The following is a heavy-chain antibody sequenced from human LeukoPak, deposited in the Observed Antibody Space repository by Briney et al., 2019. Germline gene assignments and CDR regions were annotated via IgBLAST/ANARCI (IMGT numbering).Heavy chain of an antibody. CDR3: ARDATYGGYGDY. J-gene: IGHJ4*02. D-gene: IGHD5-12*01. Sequence: GGSLRLSCAASGFTFKLYWMHWVRQVPGKRPVWVSRINDDGSDTIYADSVRGRFTISRDDAKNTVYLQMNNLRAEDTAVYYCARDATYGGYGDYWGQGTLVTVSS. CDR1: GFTFKLYW. V-gene: IGHV3-74*01. CDR2: INDDGSDT.